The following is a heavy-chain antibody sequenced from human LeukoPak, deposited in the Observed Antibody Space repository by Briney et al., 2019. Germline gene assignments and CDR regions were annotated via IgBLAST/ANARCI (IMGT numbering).Heavy chain of an antibody. D-gene: IGHD5-18*01. J-gene: IGHJ4*02. Sequence: GGSLRLSCAASGFSFSSYAMHWVRQAPGKGLEGVAAIPNDGSKTYYADSVKGRFTISRDNSKNTLYLQMNSLRTEDTAVYYCANERGYNYGYSFDYWGQGTLVTVSS. CDR3: ANERGYNYGYSFDY. V-gene: IGHV3-30-3*02. CDR2: IPNDGSKT. CDR1: GFSFSSYA.